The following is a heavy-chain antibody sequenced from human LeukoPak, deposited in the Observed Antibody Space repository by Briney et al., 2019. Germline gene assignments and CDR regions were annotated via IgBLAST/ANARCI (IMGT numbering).Heavy chain of an antibody. Sequence: EGSLRLSCAASGFTFSSYAMSWVRQAPGKGLEWVSAISGSGGSTYYADSVKGRFTISRDNSKNTLYLQMNSLRAEDTAVYYCAKDPVVPAASYYYYGMDVWGQGTTVTVSS. CDR1: GFTFSSYA. V-gene: IGHV3-23*01. CDR3: AKDPVVPAASYYYYGMDV. CDR2: ISGSGGST. D-gene: IGHD2-2*01. J-gene: IGHJ6*02.